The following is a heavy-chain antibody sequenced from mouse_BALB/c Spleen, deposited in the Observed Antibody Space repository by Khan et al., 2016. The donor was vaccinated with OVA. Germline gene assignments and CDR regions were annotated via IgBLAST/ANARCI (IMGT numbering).Heavy chain of an antibody. CDR2: IRSAGKT. D-gene: IGHD2-14*01. CDR1: GFSLTTYG. J-gene: IGHJ3*01. CDR3: ARNSYMYDFTY. V-gene: IGHV2-2*01. Sequence: QVQLQQSGPGLVRPSQTLSITCTVSGFSLTTYGVHWVRQSPGKGLEWLGVIRSAGKTDYNAAFISRLSIPKDNSKSQVFFKMNSLQADDTAMYYCARNSYMYDFTYWGQGTLVTVSA.